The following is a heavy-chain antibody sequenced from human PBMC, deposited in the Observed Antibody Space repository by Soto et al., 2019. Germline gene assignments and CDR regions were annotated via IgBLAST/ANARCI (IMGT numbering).Heavy chain of an antibody. CDR1: GYTFAGYY. J-gene: IGHJ3*02. CDR2: INPNSGGT. CDR3: SRESRVFDI. V-gene: IGHV1-2*02. Sequence: ASVKVSCKASGYTFAGYYIHWVRQAPGQGLEWMGWINPNSGGTNYAQKFQGRVTMTRDTSTSTVYMELSSLRSEDTALYYCSRESRVFDIWGQGTMVTVSS.